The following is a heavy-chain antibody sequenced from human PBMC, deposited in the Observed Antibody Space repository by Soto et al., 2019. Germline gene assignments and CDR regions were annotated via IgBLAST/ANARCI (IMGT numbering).Heavy chain of an antibody. D-gene: IGHD2-2*01. J-gene: IGHJ6*03. Sequence: QVQLQESGPGLVKPSQTLSLTCTVSGGSISSGGYYWSWIRQHPGKGLEWIGYIYYSWSTYYNPSLKSRVTISVDTSKNQFSLKLSSVTAADTAVYYCARGGPAAPRMYYYYYYMDVWGKGTTVTVSS. CDR3: ARGGPAAPRMYYYYYYMDV. CDR2: IYYSWST. CDR1: GGSISSGGYY. V-gene: IGHV4-31*03.